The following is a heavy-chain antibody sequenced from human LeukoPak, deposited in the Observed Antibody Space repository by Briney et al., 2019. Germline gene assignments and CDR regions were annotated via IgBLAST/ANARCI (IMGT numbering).Heavy chain of an antibody. J-gene: IGHJ6*03. V-gene: IGHV3-15*01. CDR1: GFTFSSYG. CDR2: IKSKTAGGTT. CDR3: ARVLRYCSGGNCYSGGLGYMDV. D-gene: IGHD2-15*01. Sequence: GGSLRLSCAASGFTFSSYGMHWVRQAPGKGLEWVGRIKSKTAGGTTDYAAPVKGRFTISRDDSKDTLYLQMNSLRAEDTAVYYCARVLRYCSGGNCYSGGLGYMDVWGKGTTVTISS.